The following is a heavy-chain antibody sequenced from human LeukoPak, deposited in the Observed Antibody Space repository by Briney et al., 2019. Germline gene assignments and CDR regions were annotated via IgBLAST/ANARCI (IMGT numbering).Heavy chain of an antibody. Sequence: SETLSLTCTVSGGSISSSSYRWGWIRQPPGKGLEWIVSIYNSETSYNPSPKSRVTISVDTSKNWISLKLSSVTAADTAVYYCARHRYFGGNFADSWGQGILVTVSS. CDR1: GGSISSSSYR. V-gene: IGHV4-39*01. J-gene: IGHJ4*02. CDR3: ARHRYFGGNFADS. CDR2: IYNSET. D-gene: IGHD4-23*01.